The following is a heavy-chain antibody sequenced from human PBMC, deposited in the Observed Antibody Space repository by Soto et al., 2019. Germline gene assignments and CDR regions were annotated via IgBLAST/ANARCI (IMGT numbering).Heavy chain of an antibody. Sequence: DVQLLESGGGLVQPGGSLRLSCAASGFTFRSYTMSWVRQAPGKGLEWISSISASGGRPSYADSVQGRFIISRNNPMNKVYLKMSSLRAEDTARYLCAQTGCSTTDCYVPDSWGQGTLVTVSS. V-gene: IGHV3-23*01. J-gene: IGHJ5*01. CDR3: AQTGCSTTDCYVPDS. CDR2: ISASGGRP. D-gene: IGHD1-1*01. CDR1: GFTFRSYT.